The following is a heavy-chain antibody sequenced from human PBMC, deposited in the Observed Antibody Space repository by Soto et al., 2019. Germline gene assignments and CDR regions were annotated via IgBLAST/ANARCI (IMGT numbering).Heavy chain of an antibody. V-gene: IGHV3-23*01. CDR2: ISGSGGST. D-gene: IGHD3-9*01. J-gene: IGHJ6*04. CDR1: GFTFSSYA. Sequence: EVQLLESGGGLVQPGGSLRLSCAASGFTFSSYAMSWVRQAPGKGLEWVSTISGSGGSTYYADSVKGRFTISRDNSKNTLYLQMNSLRAEDTAVYYCAKDRPHYDILTGIMDVWGKGTTVTVSS. CDR3: AKDRPHYDILTGIMDV.